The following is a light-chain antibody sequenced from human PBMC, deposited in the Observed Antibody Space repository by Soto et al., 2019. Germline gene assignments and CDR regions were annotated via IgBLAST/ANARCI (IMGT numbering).Light chain of an antibody. CDR1: SSDVGGYNY. Sequence: QSALTQPASVSGSPGQSITISCTGTSSDVGGYNYVSWYQQHPGKAPKLMIYDVSNRPSGVSTRCSGSKSGNTASLTISGRHAEDEADYYCSSYTSSSTLEVFGAGTKLTVL. CDR2: DVS. V-gene: IGLV2-14*01. CDR3: SSYTSSSTLEV. J-gene: IGLJ1*01.